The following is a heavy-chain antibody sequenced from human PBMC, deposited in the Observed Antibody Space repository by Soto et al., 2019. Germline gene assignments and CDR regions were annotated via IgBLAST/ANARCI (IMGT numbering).Heavy chain of an antibody. J-gene: IGHJ6*03. CDR2: IYYSGST. CDR3: ARAKPDYYYYMDV. CDR1: GGSISSGGYY. V-gene: IGHV4-61*08. Sequence: ASETLSLTCTVSGGSISSGGYYWSWIRQHPGKGLEWIGYIYYSGSTNYNPSLKSRVTISVDTSKNQFSLKLSSVTAADTAVYYCARAKPDYYYYMDVWGKGTTVTVSS.